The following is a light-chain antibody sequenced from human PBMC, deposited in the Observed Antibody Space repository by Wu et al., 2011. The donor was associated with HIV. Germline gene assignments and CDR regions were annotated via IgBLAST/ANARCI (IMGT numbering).Light chain of an antibody. Sequence: EIVLTQSPDTLSLSPGEKATLSCRASQTVDDPYLAWYQQRPGQAPSLVIYGTSTRATGTPDRFSGSGAGTDFTLTISRLEPEDFAIYYCHHYGNSPHTFGQGTKLE. J-gene: IGKJ2*01. CDR2: GTS. V-gene: IGKV3-20*01. CDR3: HHYGNSPHT. CDR1: QTVDDPY.